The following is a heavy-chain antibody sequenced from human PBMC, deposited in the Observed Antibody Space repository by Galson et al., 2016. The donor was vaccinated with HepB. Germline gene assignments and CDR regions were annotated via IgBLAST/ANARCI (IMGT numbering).Heavy chain of an antibody. D-gene: IGHD5/OR15-5a*01. CDR2: VYSGGST. V-gene: IGHV4-39*01. CDR1: GASISSSGFY. CDR3: STADY. Sequence: SETLSLTCTVSGASISSSGFYWGWIRQPPGKGLGWIGSVYSGGSTYYNPSLKSRVTVSVDPSKNQFSLELSSMTAADTAVYYCSTADYWGQGTLVTVSS. J-gene: IGHJ4*02.